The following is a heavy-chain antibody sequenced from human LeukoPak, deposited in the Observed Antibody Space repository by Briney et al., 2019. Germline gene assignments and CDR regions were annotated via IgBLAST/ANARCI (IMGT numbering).Heavy chain of an antibody. D-gene: IGHD2-21*01. Sequence: GGSLRLSCAASGFTLSSYAMSWVRQAPGKGLEWVSAISDSGNTYHADSVKGRFTISRDSSKNTLFLQMDRLRPEDAAVYYCAKAPVTTCRGAYCYPFDYWGQGTLVTVSS. V-gene: IGHV3-23*01. CDR2: ISDSGNT. CDR3: AKAPVTTCRGAYCYPFDY. J-gene: IGHJ4*02. CDR1: GFTLSSYA.